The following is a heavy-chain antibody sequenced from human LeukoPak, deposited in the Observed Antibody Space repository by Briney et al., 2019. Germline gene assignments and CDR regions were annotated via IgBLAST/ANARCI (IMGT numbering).Heavy chain of an antibody. CDR2: IGTAGDT. D-gene: IGHD2-15*01. Sequence: GGSLRPSCAASGFTFSSYDMHWVRQATGKGLEWVSAIGTAGDTYYPGSVKGRFTISRENAKNSLYLQMNSLRAGDTAVYYCARDRAYCSGGSCYSGAFDIWGQGTMVTVSS. J-gene: IGHJ3*02. CDR3: ARDRAYCSGGSCYSGAFDI. CDR1: GFTFSSYD. V-gene: IGHV3-13*01.